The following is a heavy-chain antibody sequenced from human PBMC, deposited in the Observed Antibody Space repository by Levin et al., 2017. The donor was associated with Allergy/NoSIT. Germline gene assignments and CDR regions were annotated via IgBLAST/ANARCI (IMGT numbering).Heavy chain of an antibody. D-gene: IGHD6-13*01. J-gene: IGHJ6*02. V-gene: IGHV3-11*01. CDR1: GFTFSDYY. CDR2: ISSSGSTI. CDR3: ARDFSYSSSWYDYDYYGMDV. Sequence: GGSLRLSCAASGFTFSDYYMSWIRQAPGKGLEWVSYISSSGSTIYYADSVKGRFTISRDNAKNSLYLQMNSLRAEDTAVYYCARDFSYSSSWYDYDYYGMDVWGQGTTVTVSS.